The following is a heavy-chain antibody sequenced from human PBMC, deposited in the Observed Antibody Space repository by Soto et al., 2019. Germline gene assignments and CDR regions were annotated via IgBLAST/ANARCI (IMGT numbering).Heavy chain of an antibody. Sequence: QVQLVESGGGVVQPGRSLRLSCAASGFTFSSYGMHWVRQAPGKGLEWVAVISYDGSNKYYADSVKGRFTISRDNSKNTLYLQMNSLRAEDTAVYYCAKEVWSGPMDDWGQGTTVTVSS. V-gene: IGHV3-30*18. CDR3: AKEVWSGPMDD. CDR2: ISYDGSNK. D-gene: IGHD3-3*01. CDR1: GFTFSSYG. J-gene: IGHJ6*02.